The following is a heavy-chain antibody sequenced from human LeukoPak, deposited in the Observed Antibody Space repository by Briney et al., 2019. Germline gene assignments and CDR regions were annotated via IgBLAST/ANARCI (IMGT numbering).Heavy chain of an antibody. J-gene: IGHJ3*02. CDR3: AWGTCSRVFVI. V-gene: IGHV4-59*02. Sequence: SETLSLTCTVSIGSVTSYYWNWIRQAPGKGLECIGSLQYSGSTYYNPSLKSRVAISVDPSKNQLSLNLTSVTAADTAVYYCAWGTCSRVFVIWGQGTMVTVSS. CDR1: IGSVTSYY. D-gene: IGHD2-15*01. CDR2: LQYSGST.